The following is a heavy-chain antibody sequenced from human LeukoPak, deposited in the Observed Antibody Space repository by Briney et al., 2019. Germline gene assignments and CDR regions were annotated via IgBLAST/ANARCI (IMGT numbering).Heavy chain of an antibody. CDR2: IIPIFGTA. CDR3: AFLLDYDFWSGYYTGHYFDY. D-gene: IGHD3-3*01. CDR1: GGTFSSYA. V-gene: IGHV1-69*01. Sequence: ALVKVSCKASGGTFSSYAISWVRQAPGQGLEWMGGIIPIFGTANYAQKFQGRVTITADESTSTAYMELSSLRSEDTAVYYCAFLLDYDFWSGYYTGHYFDYWGQGTLVAVSS. J-gene: IGHJ4*02.